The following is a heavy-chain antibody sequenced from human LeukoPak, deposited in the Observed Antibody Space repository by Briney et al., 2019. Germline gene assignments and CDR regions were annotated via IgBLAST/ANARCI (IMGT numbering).Heavy chain of an antibody. CDR2: ISSSGSTI. CDR1: GFTFSSYE. Sequence: GGSLRLSCAASGFTFSSYEMNWVRQAPGKGLEWVSYISSSGSTIYYADSVKGRFTISRDNAKNSLYLQMNSLRAEDTAVYYCARDGVIYSFDPWGQGTLVTVSS. J-gene: IGHJ5*02. V-gene: IGHV3-48*03. CDR3: ARDGVIYSFDP. D-gene: IGHD2-21*01.